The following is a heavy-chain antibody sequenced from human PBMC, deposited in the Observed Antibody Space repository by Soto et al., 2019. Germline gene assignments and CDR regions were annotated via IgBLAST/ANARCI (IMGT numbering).Heavy chain of an antibody. Sequence: GGSLRLSCAASGFTFSSYGMHWVRQAPGKGLEWVAVIWYDGSNKYYADSVKGRFTISRDNSKNTLYLQMNSLRAEDTAVYYCARDKGDDIAAAGTIDYWGQGTLVTVSS. CDR1: GFTFSSYG. D-gene: IGHD6-13*01. CDR2: IWYDGSNK. CDR3: ARDKGDDIAAAGTIDY. V-gene: IGHV3-33*01. J-gene: IGHJ4*02.